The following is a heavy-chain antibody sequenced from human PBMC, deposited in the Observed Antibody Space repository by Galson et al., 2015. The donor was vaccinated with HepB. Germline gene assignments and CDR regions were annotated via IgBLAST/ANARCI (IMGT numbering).Heavy chain of an antibody. CDR1: GFTFSSYS. CDR3: ARDLDSSGYFYYFDY. D-gene: IGHD3-22*01. CDR2: ISSSSSTI. Sequence: SLRLSCAASGFTFSSYSMNWVRQAPGKGLEWVSYISSSSSTIYYADSVKGRFTISRDNAKNSLYLQMNSLRAEDTAVYYCARDLDSSGYFYYFDYWGQGTLVTVSS. V-gene: IGHV3-48*01. J-gene: IGHJ4*02.